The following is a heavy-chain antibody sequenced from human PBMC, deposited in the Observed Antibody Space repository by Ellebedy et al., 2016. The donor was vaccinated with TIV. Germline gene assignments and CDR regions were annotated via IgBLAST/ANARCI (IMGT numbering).Heavy chain of an antibody. J-gene: IGHJ4*02. Sequence: GESLKISCKGSGYSFTYNWIGRVRQMPGKGLEWMGFIYPVYSDTRYSLSFQGQVTISPDKSISTTYLQWRSLKASDTAMYYSARHPNSLLDYWGQGTLVTVSS. D-gene: IGHD4-23*01. CDR1: GYSFTYNW. CDR2: IYPVYSDT. V-gene: IGHV5-51*01. CDR3: ARHPNSLLDY.